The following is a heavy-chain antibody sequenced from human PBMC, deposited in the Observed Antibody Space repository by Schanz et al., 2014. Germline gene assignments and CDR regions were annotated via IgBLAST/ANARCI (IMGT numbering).Heavy chain of an antibody. CDR2: ISGSGGST. J-gene: IGHJ6*02. CDR1: GFTFSSYA. D-gene: IGHD6-19*01. Sequence: AASGFTFSSYAMSSFLQAPGNVLDRVSVISGSGGSTDYADSVKGRFTISRDNSKNTLYLQINSLRAEDTSVYYCARDLGSGWPYYYYYVMGVWGQGTTVTVSS. V-gene: IGHV3-23*01. CDR3: ARDLGSGWPYYYYYVMGV.